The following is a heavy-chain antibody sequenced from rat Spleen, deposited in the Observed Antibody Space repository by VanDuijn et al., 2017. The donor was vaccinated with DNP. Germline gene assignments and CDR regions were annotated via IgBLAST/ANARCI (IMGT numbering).Heavy chain of an antibody. J-gene: IGHJ3*01. Sequence: EVHLVESGGGLVQPGRSMKLSCTASGFTFSTFPMAWVRQAPTKGLEWVATITTGGGGPYYRDSVKGRFTISRDNAKSSLYLQMNSLRSEDTATYYCARQRVMYTTATGFAYWGQGTLVTVSS. V-gene: IGHV5-46*01. D-gene: IGHD1-6*01. CDR2: ITTGGGGP. CDR1: GFTFSTFP. CDR3: ARQRVMYTTATGFAY.